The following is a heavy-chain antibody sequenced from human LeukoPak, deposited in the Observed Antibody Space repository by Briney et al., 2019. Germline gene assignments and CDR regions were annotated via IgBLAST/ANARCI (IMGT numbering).Heavy chain of an antibody. Sequence: PGGSLRLSCAASGFTFSSYSMNWVRQAPGKGLEWVSSISSSSSYIYYADSVKGRFTISRDNAKNSLYLQMNSLRAEDTAVYYCARDPGAAGTWFDPWGQGTLVTVSS. V-gene: IGHV3-21*01. CDR1: GFTFSSYS. CDR3: ARDPGAAGTWFDP. J-gene: IGHJ5*02. CDR2: ISSSSSYI. D-gene: IGHD6-13*01.